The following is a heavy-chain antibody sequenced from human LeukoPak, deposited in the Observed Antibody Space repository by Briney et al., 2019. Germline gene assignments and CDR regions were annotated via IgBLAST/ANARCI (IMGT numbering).Heavy chain of an antibody. D-gene: IGHD4-17*01. Sequence: SETLSLTCTVSGGSISSGGYYWSWIRQHPGKGLEWIGYIYYSGSTYYNPSLKSRVTISIDTSKNQCSLKLSSVTAAHTAVYYCARVRRYGTVTTWGQGTLVTVSS. CDR2: IYYSGST. CDR1: GGSISSGGYY. V-gene: IGHV4-31*03. J-gene: IGHJ5*02. CDR3: ARVRRYGTVTT.